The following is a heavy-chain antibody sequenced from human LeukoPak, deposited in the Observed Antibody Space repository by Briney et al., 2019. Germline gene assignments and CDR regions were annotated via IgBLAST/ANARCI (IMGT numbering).Heavy chain of an antibody. CDR2: INPNSGGT. Sequence: ASVKVSCKASGYTFTGYYMHWVRQAAGQGLEWMGWINPNSGGTNYAQKFQGRVTMTRDTSISTAYMELSRLRSDDTAVYYCARVDRGDQTTVTPYDAFDIWGQGTMVTVSS. J-gene: IGHJ3*02. CDR1: GYTFTGYY. D-gene: IGHD4-17*01. V-gene: IGHV1-2*02. CDR3: ARVDRGDQTTVTPYDAFDI.